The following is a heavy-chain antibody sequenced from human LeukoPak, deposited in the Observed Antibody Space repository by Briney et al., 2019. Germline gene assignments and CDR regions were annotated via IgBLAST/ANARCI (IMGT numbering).Heavy chain of an antibody. V-gene: IGHV4-59*08. Sequence: PSETLSLTCTVSNGSITNYYWTWIRQPPGKGLEWIGYIYYSGSTNYNPSLKSRVTISVDTSKNQFSLKLSSVTAADTAIYYCARRFDSTLSHYYYMDVWGKGTTVTVSS. J-gene: IGHJ6*03. CDR1: NGSITNYY. D-gene: IGHD3-22*01. CDR3: ARRFDSTLSHYYYMDV. CDR2: IYYSGST.